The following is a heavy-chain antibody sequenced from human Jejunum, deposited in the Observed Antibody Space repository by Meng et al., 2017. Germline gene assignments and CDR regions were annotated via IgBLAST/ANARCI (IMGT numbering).Heavy chain of an antibody. Sequence: QVQLQESGPGLVKPSGTLSLTCGVSGASISSSNWWSWVRQPPGKGLEWIGEVYHSGSTNNNPSLRSRVIISVDESTNQMSLKLTSVTAADTAVYYCVRGEFAMLARFDFWGQGILVTVSS. CDR3: VRGEFAMLARFDF. J-gene: IGHJ4*02. CDR2: VYHSGST. D-gene: IGHD2-2*01. V-gene: IGHV4-4*02. CDR1: GASISSSNW.